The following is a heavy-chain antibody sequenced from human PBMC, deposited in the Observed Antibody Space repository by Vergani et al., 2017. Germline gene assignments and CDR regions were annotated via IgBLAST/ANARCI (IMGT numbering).Heavy chain of an antibody. D-gene: IGHD1-26*01. V-gene: IGHV3-30-3*01. Sequence: QVQLVESGGGVVQPGRSLRLSCAASGFTFSSYAMHWVRQAPGKGLEGVSIISYDGSNKYYADSVKGRFTIYRDNSKNTLYLQMNSLRAEDTAVYYCARGGSGSYYYCFYYMDVWGKGTTVTVS. CDR3: ARGGSGSYYYCFYYMDV. CDR2: ISYDGSNK. J-gene: IGHJ6*03. CDR1: GFTFSSYA.